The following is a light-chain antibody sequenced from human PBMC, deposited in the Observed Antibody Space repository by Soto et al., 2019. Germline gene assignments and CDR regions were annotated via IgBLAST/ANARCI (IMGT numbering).Light chain of an antibody. V-gene: IGKV1-27*01. Sequence: DIQMTQSPSSLSATVGDRVTITCRASQDISNYLAWHQQKPGEVPKLLIYAASTLQPGVPSRFSGSGSGTDFTLTISSLQPEVVATYYCQKYNGAPPETFGPGTKVDIK. CDR2: AAS. CDR1: QDISNY. J-gene: IGKJ3*01. CDR3: QKYNGAPPET.